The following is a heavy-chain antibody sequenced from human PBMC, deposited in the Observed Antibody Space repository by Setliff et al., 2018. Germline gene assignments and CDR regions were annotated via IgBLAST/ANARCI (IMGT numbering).Heavy chain of an antibody. CDR2: INPHSGGT. CDR3: ARGTDYHGSGSYWAKDV. V-gene: IGHV1-2*02. J-gene: IGHJ6*04. Sequence: ASVKVSCKASGYTFTNYGVHWVRQAPGQGLEWMGWINPHSGGTNFPQTFQGRVTMTRDTSITTVYMDLSRLKSDDTAVYYCARGTDYHGSGSYWAKDVWGKGTTVTVSS. D-gene: IGHD3-10*01. CDR1: GYTFTNYG.